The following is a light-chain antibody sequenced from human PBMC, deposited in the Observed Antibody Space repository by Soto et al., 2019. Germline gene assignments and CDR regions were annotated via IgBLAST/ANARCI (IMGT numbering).Light chain of an antibody. J-gene: IGKJ1*01. V-gene: IGKV2-28*01. CDR1: QSLLHKNGNNY. CDR2: MGF. CDR3: MQALQTPRT. Sequence: DTVMTQSPLSLVVTPGEAASISCRSSQSLLHKNGNNYFDWYLQKPGQSPQVLVYMGFKRASEVPGRFSGSGSGTYFTLQSSRVEAEDAGVYYCMQALQTPRTFDQGTKV.